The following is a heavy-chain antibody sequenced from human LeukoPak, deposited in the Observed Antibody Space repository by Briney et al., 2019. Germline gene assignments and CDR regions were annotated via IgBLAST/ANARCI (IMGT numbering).Heavy chain of an antibody. CDR2: IYYSGGT. J-gene: IGHJ4*02. CDR3: ARHSSGWSDFDY. V-gene: IGHV4-59*08. D-gene: IGHD6-19*01. CDR1: GGSISSYY. Sequence: SETLPLTCTVSGGSISSYYWSWIRQPPGKGLEWIGYIYYSGGTNYNPSLKSRVTISVDTSKKQFSLKLSSVTAADTAVYYCARHSSGWSDFDYWGQGTLVTVSS.